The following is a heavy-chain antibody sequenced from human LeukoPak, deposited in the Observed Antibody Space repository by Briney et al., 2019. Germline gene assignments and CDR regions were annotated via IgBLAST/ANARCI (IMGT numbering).Heavy chain of an antibody. CDR3: ARVDSWLSRSDAFDI. J-gene: IGHJ3*02. V-gene: IGHV3-74*01. CDR2: INSDGSST. D-gene: IGHD3-22*01. Sequence: GGSLRLSCAASGFTFSSYWMHWVRQAPGKGLVWVSRINSDGSSTSYADSVKGRFTISRDNAKNTLYLQMNSLRAEDTAVYYCARVDSWLSRSDAFDIWGQGTMVTVSS. CDR1: GFTFSSYW.